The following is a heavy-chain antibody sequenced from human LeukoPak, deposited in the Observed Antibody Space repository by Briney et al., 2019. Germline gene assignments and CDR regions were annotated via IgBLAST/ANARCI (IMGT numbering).Heavy chain of an antibody. V-gene: IGHV3-23*01. CDR1: GFTFSTYA. Sequence: PGGSLRLSCAASGFTFSTYAVNWVPQAPGKGLEWVSAISSSGGNTYYADSVKGRFSISRDNSKNTLYLRMNSLRAEDTAIYYCAKDRSAWPTNFDSWGQGTLVTVSA. J-gene: IGHJ4*02. D-gene: IGHD3-3*01. CDR2: ISSSGGNT. CDR3: AKDRSAWPTNFDS.